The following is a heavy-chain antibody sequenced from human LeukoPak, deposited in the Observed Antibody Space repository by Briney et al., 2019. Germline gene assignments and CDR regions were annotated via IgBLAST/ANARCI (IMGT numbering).Heavy chain of an antibody. CDR1: GGSFSGYY. Sequence: SETLSLTCAVYGGSFSGYYWSWIRQPPGKGLEWIGEINHSGSTNYNPSLKSRVTISVDTSKNQFSLKLSSVTAADTAVYYCASQVAHKPMDVWGQGTTVTVSS. D-gene: IGHD5-12*01. V-gene: IGHV4-34*01. J-gene: IGHJ6*02. CDR2: INHSGST. CDR3: ASQVAHKPMDV.